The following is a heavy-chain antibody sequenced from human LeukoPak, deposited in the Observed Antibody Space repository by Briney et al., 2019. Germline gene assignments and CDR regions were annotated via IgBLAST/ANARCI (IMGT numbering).Heavy chain of an antibody. J-gene: IGHJ3*02. Sequence: PSQTLSLTCAVSGGSISSGGYSWSWIRQPPGKGLEWIGYIYHSGSTCYNPSLKSRVTISVDRSKNQFSLKLSSVTAADTAVYYCARAVNWNYDAFDIWGQGTMVTVSS. CDR1: GGSISSGGYS. V-gene: IGHV4-30-2*01. D-gene: IGHD1-7*01. CDR3: ARAVNWNYDAFDI. CDR2: IYHSGST.